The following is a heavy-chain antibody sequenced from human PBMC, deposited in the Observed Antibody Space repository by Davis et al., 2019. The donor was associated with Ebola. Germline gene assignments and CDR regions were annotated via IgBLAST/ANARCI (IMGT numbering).Heavy chain of an antibody. CDR3: ARDDGRTWNLDS. J-gene: IGHJ4*02. CDR2: INPTSGST. V-gene: IGHV1-3*01. D-gene: IGHD1-1*01. Sequence: ASVKVSCKASGYTFISYAMHWVRQAPGERLEWMGSINPTSGSTEFSEKFQDRVTISRDTPATTVYMELSSLTSEDPAVYFCARDDGRTWNLDSWGQGSLVTVSS. CDR1: GYTFISYA.